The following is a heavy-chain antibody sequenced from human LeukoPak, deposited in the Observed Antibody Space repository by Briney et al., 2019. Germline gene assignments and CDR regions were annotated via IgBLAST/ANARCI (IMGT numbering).Heavy chain of an antibody. Sequence: GGSLRLSCAASGFTFSSYSMNWVRQALGKGLEWVSSISSSSSYIYYADSVKGRFTISRDNAKNSLYLQMNSLRAEDTAVYYCAKDRWAAAGYFDYWGQGTLVTVSS. CDR1: GFTFSSYS. D-gene: IGHD6-13*01. V-gene: IGHV3-21*01. CDR2: ISSSSSYI. J-gene: IGHJ4*02. CDR3: AKDRWAAAGYFDY.